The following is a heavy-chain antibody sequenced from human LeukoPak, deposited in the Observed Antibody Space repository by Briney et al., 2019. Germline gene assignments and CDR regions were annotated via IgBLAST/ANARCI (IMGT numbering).Heavy chain of an antibody. D-gene: IGHD2-15*01. V-gene: IGHV1-69*13. CDR1: EGTFSSYA. CDR3: ARDQVARDIVVVLAATGTIDY. Sequence: ASVKVSCKASEGTFSSYAISWVRQAPGQGLEWMGGIIPIFGTANYAQKFQGRVTITADESTSTAYMELSSLRSEDTAVYYCARDQVARDIVVVLAATGTIDYWGQGTLVTVSS. CDR2: IIPIFGTA. J-gene: IGHJ4*02.